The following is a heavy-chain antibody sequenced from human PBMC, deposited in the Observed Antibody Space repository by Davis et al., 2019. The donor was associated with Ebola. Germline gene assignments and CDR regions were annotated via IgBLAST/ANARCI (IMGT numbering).Heavy chain of an antibody. CDR1: GGSVSSGTYY. V-gene: IGHV4-61*01. CDR2: MYYSGST. J-gene: IGHJ4*02. D-gene: IGHD6-19*01. Sequence: MPGGSLRLSCTVSGGSVSSGTYYWSWIRQPPGKGLEWIGYMYYSGSTNYNPSLKSRVTISVDTSKNQFSLKLSSVTAADTAVYYCARGTAVAGTVLDYWGQGTLVTVSS. CDR3: ARGTAVAGTVLDY.